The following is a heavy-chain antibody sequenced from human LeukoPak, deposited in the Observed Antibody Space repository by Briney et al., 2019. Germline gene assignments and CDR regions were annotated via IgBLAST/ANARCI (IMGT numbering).Heavy chain of an antibody. CDR2: IYYSGST. J-gene: IGHJ4*02. V-gene: IGHV4-59*01. D-gene: IGHD4/OR15-4a*01. Sequence: SETLSPTCTVSDDSIRSYYRSWIRQPPGKGLEWIGHIYYSGSTNYHPSLKSRVTISVDTSTNHYSLKLSSVTAADTAIYYCARVHKTMGYFDYWGQGTLVTVSS. CDR3: ARVHKTMGYFDY. CDR1: DDSIRSYY.